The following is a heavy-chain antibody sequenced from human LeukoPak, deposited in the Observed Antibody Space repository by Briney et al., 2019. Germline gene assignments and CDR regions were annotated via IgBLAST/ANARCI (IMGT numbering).Heavy chain of an antibody. CDR3: ATEQGDILTSFNWFDP. Sequence: SETLSLTCTVSGGSISSGSYYWSWLRQPAGKGLEWIGRIYTSGSTNYNPSLKSRVTISLDTSKNQFSLKLSSVTAADTAMYYCATEQGDILTSFNWFDPWGQGTLVTVSS. J-gene: IGHJ5*02. V-gene: IGHV4-61*02. CDR2: IYTSGST. D-gene: IGHD3-9*01. CDR1: GGSISSGSYY.